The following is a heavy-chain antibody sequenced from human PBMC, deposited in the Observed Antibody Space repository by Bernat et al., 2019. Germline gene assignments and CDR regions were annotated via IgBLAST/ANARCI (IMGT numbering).Heavy chain of an antibody. V-gene: IGHV3-30-3*01. Sequence: QVQLVESGGGVVQPGRSLRLSCAASGFTFSSYAMHWVRQAPGKGLEWVAVISYDGSNKYYADSVKGRFTISRDNSKNTLYLQMNSLRAEDTAVYYCARDLAVAGPNYYYYGTDVWGQGTTVTVSS. CDR1: GFTFSSYA. J-gene: IGHJ6*02. CDR2: ISYDGSNK. D-gene: IGHD6-19*01. CDR3: ARDLAVAGPNYYYYGTDV.